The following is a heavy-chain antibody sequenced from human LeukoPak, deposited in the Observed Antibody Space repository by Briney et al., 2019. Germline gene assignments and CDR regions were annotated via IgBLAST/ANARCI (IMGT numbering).Heavy chain of an antibody. J-gene: IGHJ5*02. CDR2: INPNSGGT. V-gene: IGHV1-2*02. Sequence: GASVKVSCKASGYTFTGYYIHWVRQAPGQGLELMGWINPNSGGTNYAKKVHGRVTMTRDTSISTAHMELSRLRSDDTAVYYCARDLDRDYDFWSGYYDLGVFDPWGQGTLVTVSS. CDR3: ARDLDRDYDFWSGYYDLGVFDP. D-gene: IGHD3-3*01. CDR1: GYTFTGYY.